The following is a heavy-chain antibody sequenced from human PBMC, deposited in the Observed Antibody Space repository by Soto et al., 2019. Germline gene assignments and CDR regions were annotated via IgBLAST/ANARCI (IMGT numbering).Heavy chain of an antibody. J-gene: IGHJ4*02. V-gene: IGHV4-34*01. D-gene: IGHD2-8*02. Sequence: SETLSLTCAVYGGSFSGYYWTWIRQPPGTGQERIGEINHSGSTNYNPSLKSRVTISVDTSKNQFSLKLTSVTAADTAVYYCARDKITGLFDYWGQGTLVTGSS. CDR3: ARDKITGLFDY. CDR2: INHSGST. CDR1: GGSFSGYY.